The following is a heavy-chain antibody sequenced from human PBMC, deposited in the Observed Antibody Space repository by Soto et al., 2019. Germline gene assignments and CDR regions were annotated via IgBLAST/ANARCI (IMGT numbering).Heavy chain of an antibody. CDR1: GYTFTSYG. V-gene: IGHV1-18*01. CDR2: ISAYNGNT. J-gene: IGHJ6*02. Sequence: QVQLVQSGAEVKKPGASVKVSCKASGYTFTSYGISWVRQAPGQGLEWMGWISAYNGNTNYAQKLQGRVTMTTDTSTSTAYMELRGLRSDDTAVYYCARDSSGYLNYYYYYGMDVWGQGTTVTVSS. CDR3: ARDSSGYLNYYYYYGMDV. D-gene: IGHD3-22*01.